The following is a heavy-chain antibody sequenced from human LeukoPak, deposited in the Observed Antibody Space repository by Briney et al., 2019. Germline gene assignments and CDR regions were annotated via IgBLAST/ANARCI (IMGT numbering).Heavy chain of an antibody. CDR3: ARDGKIQFPLDY. CDR1: GGTFSSYA. J-gene: IGHJ4*02. V-gene: IGHV1-69*05. D-gene: IGHD4-11*01. Sequence: GASVKVSCKASGGTFSSYAISWVRQAPGQGLEWRGGIIPIFGTANYAQKFQSRVTITTDESTSTAYMELRSVRSEDTAVYYCARDGKIQFPLDYWGQGTLVTASS. CDR2: IIPIFGTA.